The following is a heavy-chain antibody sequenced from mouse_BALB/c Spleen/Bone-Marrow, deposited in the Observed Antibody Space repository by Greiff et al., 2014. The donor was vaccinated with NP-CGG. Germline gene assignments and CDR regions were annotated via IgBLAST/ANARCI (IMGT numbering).Heavy chain of an antibody. CDR2: IYPGDGDT. V-gene: IGHV1-80*01. J-gene: IGHJ2*01. D-gene: IGHD4-1*01. CDR1: GYAFSSYW. CDR3: ARVRNWADY. Sequence: VQLQESGAELVRPGSSVKISCKASGYAFSSYWMNWVMQRPGQGLEWIGQIYPGDGDTNYNGKFKGKATLTADKSSSTAYMQLSSLTSEDSAVYFCARVRNWADYWGQGTTLTVSS.